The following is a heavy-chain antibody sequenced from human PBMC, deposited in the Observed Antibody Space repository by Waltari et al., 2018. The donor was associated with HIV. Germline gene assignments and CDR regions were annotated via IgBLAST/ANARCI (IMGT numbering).Heavy chain of an antibody. Sequence: EVQLVESGGGLIQPGGSLRLSCAVSGFSVSRNYMSWVRQAPGKGLEWVSVMDSGGSTYDSDSEKGRFTISRDESKNTLYLQMNSLRAEDTAVYYCARDRGSSPNDAFDIWGQGTMVTVSS. V-gene: IGHV3-53*01. CDR1: GFSVSRNY. CDR3: ARDRGSSPNDAFDI. CDR2: MDSGGST. J-gene: IGHJ3*02. D-gene: IGHD6-6*01.